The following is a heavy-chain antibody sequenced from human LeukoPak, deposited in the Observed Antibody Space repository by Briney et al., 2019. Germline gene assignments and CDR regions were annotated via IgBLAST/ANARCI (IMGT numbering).Heavy chain of an antibody. Sequence: GASVKVSCKASGYTFTGYFIHWVRQAPGQGLEWMGWINPDSGGTNYAQKFQGKVTMTRDTSISTAYMELSRLRSDDSAIYYCARGRGSWYDSSGSPYIRFDYWGQGTLVTVSS. V-gene: IGHV1-2*02. CDR2: INPDSGGT. CDR3: ARGRGSWYDSSGSPYIRFDY. CDR1: GYTFTGYF. J-gene: IGHJ4*02. D-gene: IGHD3-22*01.